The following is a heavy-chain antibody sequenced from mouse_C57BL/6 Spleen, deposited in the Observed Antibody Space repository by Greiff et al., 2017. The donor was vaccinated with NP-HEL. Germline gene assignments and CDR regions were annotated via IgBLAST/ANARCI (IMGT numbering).Heavy chain of an antibody. V-gene: IGHV5-16*01. CDR1: GFTFSDYY. Sequence: EVMLVESEGGLVQPGSSMKLSCTASGFTFSDYYMAWVRQVPEKGLEWVANINYDGSSTYYLDSLKSRFIISRDNAKNILYLQMRSLKSEDTATYYCARDANWDDWYFDVWGTGTTVTVSS. CDR2: INYDGSST. D-gene: IGHD4-1*01. CDR3: ARDANWDDWYFDV. J-gene: IGHJ1*03.